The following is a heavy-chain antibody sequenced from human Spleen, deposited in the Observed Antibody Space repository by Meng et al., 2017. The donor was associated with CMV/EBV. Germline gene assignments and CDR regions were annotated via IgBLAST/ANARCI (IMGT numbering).Heavy chain of an antibody. J-gene: IGHJ4*02. CDR2: ISNSGSTI. CDR1: GFTFNNFW. CDR3: ARGLHY. Sequence: GGSLRLSCCPTSGFTFNNFWMNWVRQAPGKGLDWVSYISNSGSTIYYADSVRGRFTISRDNAKNSLYPQMNSLRVEDTAVYYCARGLHYWGRGTLVTVS. V-gene: IGHV3-48*04.